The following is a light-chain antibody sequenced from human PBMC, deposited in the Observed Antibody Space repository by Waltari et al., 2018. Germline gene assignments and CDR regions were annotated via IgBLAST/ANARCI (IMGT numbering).Light chain of an antibody. CDR3: AGWDDRMRVCV. J-gene: IGLJ3*02. CDR1: DSNIGGHL. CDR2: RDT. V-gene: IGLV1-47*01. Sequence: QSVLTQPPSVSGTPGQRVSISCSGSDSNIGGHLVFWFQQLPGTAPKLLIHRDTQRPSGLPDRFSPSMSGTSASPAISGVRFEDAADYYCAGWDDRMRVCVFGGGTKLTAL.